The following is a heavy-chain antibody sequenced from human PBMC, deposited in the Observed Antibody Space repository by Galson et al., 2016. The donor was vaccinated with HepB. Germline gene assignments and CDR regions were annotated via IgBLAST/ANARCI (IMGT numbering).Heavy chain of an antibody. CDR2: IYHTGTS. D-gene: IGHD2-2*01. Sequence: SETLSLTCTVSGASVNSSNWWTWVRQAPGTGLEWIGEIYHTGTSNNNPSLLSRFTMSIDNSRNLFSLNLNSVTAADTAAHYCARASIIPGARMVFDSWGQGILVTVSS. CDR3: ARASIIPGARMVFDS. J-gene: IGHJ5*01. V-gene: IGHV4-4*02. CDR1: GASVNSSNW.